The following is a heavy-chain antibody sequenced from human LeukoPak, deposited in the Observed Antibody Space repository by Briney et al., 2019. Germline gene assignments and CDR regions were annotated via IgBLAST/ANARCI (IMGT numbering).Heavy chain of an antibody. Sequence: SETLSLTCTVSGGSISSYYWSWIRQPPGKGLEWIGYIYYSGSTNYNPSLKSRVTISVDTSKNQFSLKLCSVTAADTAVYYCARGRQQLWLGWGQGTLVTVSS. CDR3: ARGRQQLWLG. V-gene: IGHV4-59*01. J-gene: IGHJ4*02. CDR1: GGSISSYY. CDR2: IYYSGST. D-gene: IGHD5-18*01.